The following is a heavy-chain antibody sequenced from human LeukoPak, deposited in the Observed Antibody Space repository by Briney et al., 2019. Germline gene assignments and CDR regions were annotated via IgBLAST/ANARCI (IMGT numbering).Heavy chain of an antibody. J-gene: IGHJ4*02. CDR1: GYTFTTYD. D-gene: IGHD6-19*01. CDR2: MNPSSGYT. Sequence: GASVRVSCKASGYTFTTYDINWVRQATGQGLEWMGWMNPSSGYTDYAQKFQGRVTITRDTSISTAYMELSSLRSEDTAVYYCARVAGSIDYWGQGTLVTVSS. V-gene: IGHV1-8*03. CDR3: ARVAGSIDY.